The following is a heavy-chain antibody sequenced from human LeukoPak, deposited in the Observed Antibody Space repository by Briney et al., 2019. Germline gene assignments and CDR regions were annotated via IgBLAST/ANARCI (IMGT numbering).Heavy chain of an antibody. J-gene: IGHJ4*02. V-gene: IGHV3-23*01. Sequence: GGSLRPSCAASGFTFSNYAMSWVRQAPGKGLEWVSSISGGALTTNYADSVKGRCSISRDNSKNTLHLLVSSLRAEDTAVYYCASRMWIQLWNLDYWGQGTLVTVSS. CDR1: GFTFSNYA. CDR3: ASRMWIQLWNLDY. D-gene: IGHD5-18*01. CDR2: ISGGALTT.